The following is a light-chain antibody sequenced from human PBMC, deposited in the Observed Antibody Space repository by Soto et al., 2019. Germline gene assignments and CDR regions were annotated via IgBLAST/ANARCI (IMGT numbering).Light chain of an antibody. Sequence: IQLTQSPSSLSASVGDRVTITCRASQSISSWLAWYQQKPGKAPKLLIYDASNLESGVPSRFSGSSSGTEFILTIDSVQPDDFATYYCQQYIGTFC. V-gene: IGKV1-5*01. CDR2: DAS. J-gene: IGKJ1*01. CDR1: QSISSW. CDR3: QQYIGT.